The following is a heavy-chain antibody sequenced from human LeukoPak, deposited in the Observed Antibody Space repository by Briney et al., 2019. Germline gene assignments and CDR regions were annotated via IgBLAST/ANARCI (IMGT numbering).Heavy chain of an antibody. D-gene: IGHD3-10*01. CDR2: ISHSGSI. J-gene: IGHJ4*02. CDR3: ARDRGENYVSGSYFDY. Sequence: SETLSLTCAVSGYSISSAYYWGWIRRPPGKGLXXXXXISHSGSIYYTPSLKSRVTISIDTSTNQFSLKLSSVTAADTAVYFCARDRGENYVSGSYFDYWGQGTLVTVSS. V-gene: IGHV4-38-2*02. CDR1: GYSISSAYY.